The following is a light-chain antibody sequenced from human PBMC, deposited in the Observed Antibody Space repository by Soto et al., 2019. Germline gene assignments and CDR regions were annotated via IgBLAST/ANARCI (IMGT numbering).Light chain of an antibody. V-gene: IGKV3-15*01. CDR2: GAS. Sequence: EIVLTQSPGTLSLSLGERATLSCRASQSVSSNLAWYQQKPGQAPRLLIYGASTRATGIPARFSGSGSGTDFTLTISSLQSEDFAVYYCQQYNNWPPWTFGQGTKVDI. CDR1: QSVSSN. CDR3: QQYNNWPPWT. J-gene: IGKJ1*01.